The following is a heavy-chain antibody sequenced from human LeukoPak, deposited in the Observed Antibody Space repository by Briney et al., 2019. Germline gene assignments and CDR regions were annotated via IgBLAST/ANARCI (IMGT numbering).Heavy chain of an antibody. Sequence: VASVKVSCKASGYTFTSYDINWVRQATGQGLEWMGWMNPNSGNTGYAQKFQGRVTMTRSTSISTAYMELSSLRSEDTAVYYCARGHMAAGHGYYDYYDYVWGTYYWGQGTLVTVSS. CDR1: GYTFTSYD. V-gene: IGHV1-8*01. D-gene: IGHD3-16*01. CDR3: ARGHMAAGHGYYDYYDYVWGTYY. J-gene: IGHJ4*02. CDR2: MNPNSGNT.